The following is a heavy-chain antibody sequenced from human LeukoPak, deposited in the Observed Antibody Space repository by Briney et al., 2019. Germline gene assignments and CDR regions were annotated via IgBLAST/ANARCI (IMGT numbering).Heavy chain of an antibody. Sequence: PGGSLRLSCAASGFTFSSNAMSWVRQAPGKGLEWVSGITVSGGNTYYADSVKGRFTISRDNSKNTLYLQMNSLRAEDTAVYYCAKVLKYQLTFFYYWGQGTLVTVSS. CDR1: GFTFSSNA. CDR2: ITVSGGNT. CDR3: AKVLKYQLTFFYY. J-gene: IGHJ4*02. D-gene: IGHD2-2*01. V-gene: IGHV3-23*01.